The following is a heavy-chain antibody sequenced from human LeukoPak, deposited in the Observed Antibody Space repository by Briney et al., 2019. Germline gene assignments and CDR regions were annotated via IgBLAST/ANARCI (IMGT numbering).Heavy chain of an antibody. CDR2: ISSSGSTI. Sequence: GGSLRLSCAASGFTFSSYEMNWLRQAPGKGLEWFSYISSSGSTIYYADSVKGRFTISRDNAKNSLYLQMNSLRAEDTAFYYSPKAAYDILTGYYTFDYWGQGTLVTVSS. D-gene: IGHD3-9*01. V-gene: IGHV3-48*03. J-gene: IGHJ4*02. CDR1: GFTFSSYE. CDR3: PKAAYDILTGYYTFDY.